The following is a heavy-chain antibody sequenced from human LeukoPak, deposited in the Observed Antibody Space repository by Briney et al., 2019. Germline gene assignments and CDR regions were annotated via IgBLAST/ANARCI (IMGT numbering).Heavy chain of an antibody. CDR2: ISSSSSYI. CDR1: GFTFSSYS. D-gene: IGHD2-15*01. CDR3: ARGYCSGGSCYAYYYYGMDV. Sequence: GGSLGLSCAASGFTFSSYSMNWVRQAPGKGLEWVSSISSSSSYIYYADSVKGRFTISRDNAKNSLYLQMNSLRAEDTAVYYCARGYCSGGSCYAYYYYGMDVWGQGTTVTVSS. J-gene: IGHJ6*02. V-gene: IGHV3-21*01.